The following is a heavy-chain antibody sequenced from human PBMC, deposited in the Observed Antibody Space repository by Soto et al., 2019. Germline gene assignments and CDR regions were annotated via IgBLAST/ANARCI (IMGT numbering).Heavy chain of an antibody. CDR2: IYSGGST. J-gene: IGHJ3*02. Sequence: GGSLRLSCAASGFTVSSNYMSWVRQAPGKGLEWVSVIYSGGSTYYADSVKGRFTISRHNSKNTLYLQMNSLRAEDTAVYYCASDADSSGYYLAFDIWGQGTMVTVSS. CDR3: ASDADSSGYYLAFDI. D-gene: IGHD3-22*01. CDR1: GFTVSSNY. V-gene: IGHV3-53*04.